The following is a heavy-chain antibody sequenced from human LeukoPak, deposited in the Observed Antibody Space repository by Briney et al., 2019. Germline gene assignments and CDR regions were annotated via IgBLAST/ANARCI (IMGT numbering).Heavy chain of an antibody. D-gene: IGHD6-13*01. CDR3: ARDYTVPRAAIVTES. J-gene: IGHJ5*02. V-gene: IGHV3-53*01. CDR2: IYNGGTT. Sequence: GSLRPSCAASGFTVSSNYMSWVRQAPGKGLEWVAVIYNGGTTSYADSVRGRFTISRDNSKNTLYLQMNSLRAEDTAVYYCARDYTVPRAAIVTESWGQGTLVTVSS. CDR1: GFTVSSNY.